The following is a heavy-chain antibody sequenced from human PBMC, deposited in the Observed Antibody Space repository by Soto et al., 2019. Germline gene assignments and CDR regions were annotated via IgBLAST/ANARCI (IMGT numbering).Heavy chain of an antibody. V-gene: IGHV4-59*01. CDR3: ASTKQWLAFDY. CDR2: FYNSGNT. Sequence: TSETLSLTCTVSGDSISNYYWTWIRQPPGKGLEWIGCFYNSGNTNYNPSLKSRVTISVDTSNNQFSLRVNSVTAADTAVYYCASTKQWLAFDYWGQGALVTVSS. J-gene: IGHJ4*02. CDR1: GDSISNYY. D-gene: IGHD6-19*01.